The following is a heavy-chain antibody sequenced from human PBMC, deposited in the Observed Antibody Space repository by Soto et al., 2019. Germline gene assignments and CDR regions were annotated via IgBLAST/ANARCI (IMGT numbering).Heavy chain of an antibody. V-gene: IGHV3-21*01. CDR2: ISSSGSYL. D-gene: IGHD1-1*01. CDR3: ARDGNYHEF. CDR1: GFTFSTHA. Sequence: EVQLVESGGGRVEPGGSLRLSCAASGFTFSTHAMVWVRHAPGKGLEWVSSISSSGSYLYYADSVEGRFTISRDDARNSVHLQMNSLRVEDTAVYYCARDGNYHEFWGQGTLVTVSS. J-gene: IGHJ4*02.